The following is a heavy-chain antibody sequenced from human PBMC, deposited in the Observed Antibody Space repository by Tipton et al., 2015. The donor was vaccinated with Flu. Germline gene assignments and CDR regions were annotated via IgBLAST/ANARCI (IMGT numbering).Heavy chain of an antibody. J-gene: IGHJ4*02. CDR2: IWYDGTNE. CDR3: VRDKNEFYVFGL. CDR1: GSIFSTYG. Sequence: LSLTCAASGSIFSTYGMHWVRQAPGKGLEWVAVIWYDGTNEYYADSVKGRFTILRDNSKNTVYLQMNNLRAEDTAVYYCVRDKNEFYVFGLWAQGTLVTVSS. V-gene: IGHV3-33*01. D-gene: IGHD2/OR15-2a*01.